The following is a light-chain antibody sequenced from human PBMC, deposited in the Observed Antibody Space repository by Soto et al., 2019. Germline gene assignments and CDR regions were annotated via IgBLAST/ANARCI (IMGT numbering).Light chain of an antibody. CDR3: QQYDNFPFT. CDR1: QDISRY. Sequence: DILMTQSPPSLSASVGDRITITCQASQDISRYLNWDQQKPGKAPQLLIYDASKLQTGVPSRFSGGGSGTDFTFPITSLRPDDSATYYCQQYDNFPFTFGPGTKVDIK. CDR2: DAS. V-gene: IGKV1-33*01. J-gene: IGKJ3*01.